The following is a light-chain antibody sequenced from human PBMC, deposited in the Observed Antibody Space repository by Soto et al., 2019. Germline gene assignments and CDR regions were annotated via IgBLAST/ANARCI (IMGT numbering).Light chain of an antibody. Sequence: DIQMTQSPSTLSASVGDRVTITCRASQSISHWLAWYQQKPGKAPRLLIYKASSLESGVPSRFSGSGSGTEFTLTISSLQPDDFATYYCQQYSSFSITFGQGTRLEIK. CDR1: QSISHW. CDR2: KAS. V-gene: IGKV1-5*03. CDR3: QQYSSFSIT. J-gene: IGKJ5*01.